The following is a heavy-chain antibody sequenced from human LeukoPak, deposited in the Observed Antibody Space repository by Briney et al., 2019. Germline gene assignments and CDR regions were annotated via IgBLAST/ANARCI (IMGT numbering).Heavy chain of an antibody. V-gene: IGHV4-39*07. D-gene: IGHD2-15*01. Sequence: SETLSLTCTVSGGSISSSSYYWGWIRQPPGKGLEWIGSIYYSGSTYYNPSLKSRVTISVDTSKNQFSLKLSSVTAADTAVYYCARVVPNPMWYYYYYGMDVWGQGTTVTVSS. CDR3: ARVVPNPMWYYYYYGMDV. CDR1: GGSISSSSYY. CDR2: IYYSGST. J-gene: IGHJ6*02.